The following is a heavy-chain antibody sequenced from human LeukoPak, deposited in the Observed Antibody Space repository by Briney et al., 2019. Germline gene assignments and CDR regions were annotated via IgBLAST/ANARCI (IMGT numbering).Heavy chain of an antibody. D-gene: IGHD3-10*01. CDR1: GGSTSSSGHY. CDR3: ARRKFGLGIDH. Sequence: PSETLSLTCAVSGGSTSSSGHYWGWIRQPPGKGLEWIASIYYSGSTYYNPSLKSRVTISVDTSKNQFSLKLKSVTAADTAVYYCARRKFGLGIDHWGQGTLVTVSS. CDR2: IYYSGST. J-gene: IGHJ4*02. V-gene: IGHV4-39*01.